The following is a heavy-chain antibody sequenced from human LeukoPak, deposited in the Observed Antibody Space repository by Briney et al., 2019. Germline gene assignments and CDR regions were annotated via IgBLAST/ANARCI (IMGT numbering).Heavy chain of an antibody. CDR1: GYNLMDHA. D-gene: IGHD3-10*01. CDR3: ARGRWFGIHYYYYMDV. J-gene: IGHJ6*03. Sequence: ASVKVSCKASGYNLMDHALHWVRQAPGQGLEWMGWIKFEDGGTSYGRRFRGRVTMTKDTSVSTVYMELTRLTSDDTAVYYCARGRWFGIHYYYYMDVWGKGTTVTISS. CDR2: IKFEDGGT. V-gene: IGHV1-2*02.